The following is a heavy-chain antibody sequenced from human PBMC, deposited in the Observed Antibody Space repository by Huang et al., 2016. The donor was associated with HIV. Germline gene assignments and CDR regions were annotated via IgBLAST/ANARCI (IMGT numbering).Heavy chain of an antibody. CDR3: ARFGSYYYGSGSYLDAFDI. D-gene: IGHD3-10*01. CDR1: GFTFSTYN. V-gene: IGHV3-48*01. CDR2: STRSSGSM. J-gene: IGHJ3*02. Sequence: EVQLMESGGGLVQPGGSLRLSCAASGFTFSTYNMNGVRQAPGEGREWLSYSTRSSGSMYYADSVKGRFTISRDNAKDSLYLQMNSLRAEDTAVYYCARFGSYYYGSGSYLDAFDIWGQGTMVTVSS.